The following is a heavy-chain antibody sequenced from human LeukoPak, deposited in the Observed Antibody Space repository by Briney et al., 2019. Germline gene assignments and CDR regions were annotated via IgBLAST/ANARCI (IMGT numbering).Heavy chain of an antibody. Sequence: GGSLRLSCAASGFTFSSYSMNWVRQAPGKGLEWVSSISSSSSYIYYADSVKGRFTISRDNAKNSLYLQMNSLRAEDTAVYYCARDHGVYYYDSSGYYLGWGQGTLVTVSS. CDR1: GFTFSSYS. J-gene: IGHJ4*02. D-gene: IGHD3-22*01. V-gene: IGHV3-21*01. CDR3: ARDHGVYYYDSSGYYLG. CDR2: ISSSSSYI.